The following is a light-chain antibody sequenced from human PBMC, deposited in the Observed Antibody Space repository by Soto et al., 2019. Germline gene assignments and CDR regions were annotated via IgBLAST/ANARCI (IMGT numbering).Light chain of an antibody. J-gene: IGKJ1*01. CDR1: QSVSSN. CDR2: GAS. Sequence: EIVMTQSPATLSVSPGERATLSCRASQSVSSNLAWYQQKPCQAPRLLIYGASTRATGIPARFSGSGSGTEFTLTICSLQSEDFAVYYCSQYHNWLTVGQGTKVEIK. V-gene: IGKV3-15*01. CDR3: SQYHNWLT.